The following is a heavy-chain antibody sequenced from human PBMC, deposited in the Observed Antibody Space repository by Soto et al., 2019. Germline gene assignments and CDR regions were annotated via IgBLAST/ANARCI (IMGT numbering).Heavy chain of an antibody. D-gene: IGHD3-3*01. Sequence: QVQLQESGPGLVKPSETLSLTCTVSGGSISSYYWSWIRQPPGKGLEWIGYIYYSGSTNYNPSLKSRVTISVDTSKNQFSLKLSSVTAADTAVYYCARHYYDFWSGYYSGGWFDPWGQGTLVTVSS. J-gene: IGHJ5*02. V-gene: IGHV4-59*08. CDR1: GGSISSYY. CDR2: IYYSGST. CDR3: ARHYYDFWSGYYSGGWFDP.